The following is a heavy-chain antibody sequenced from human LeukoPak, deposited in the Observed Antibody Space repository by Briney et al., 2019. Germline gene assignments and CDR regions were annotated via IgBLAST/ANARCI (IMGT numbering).Heavy chain of an antibody. CDR1: GYAFTDYY. CDR3: ARNHVAIQWFGEGGFDP. J-gene: IGHJ5*02. V-gene: IGHV1-2*02. D-gene: IGHD3-10*01. Sequence: ASVKVSCKASGYAFTDYYVHWVRQAPGQGLEWMGWFNPDNGGTNSVQKFQGRVTMTGDTSMRTVYMELTRLRSDDTAVYYCARNHVAIQWFGEGGFDPWGQGTLVTVSP. CDR2: FNPDNGGT.